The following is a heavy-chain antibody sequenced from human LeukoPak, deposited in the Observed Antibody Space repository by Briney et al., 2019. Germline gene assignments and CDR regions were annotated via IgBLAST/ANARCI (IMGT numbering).Heavy chain of an antibody. V-gene: IGHV3-23*01. CDR2: ISISGDNT. D-gene: IGHD6-19*01. Sequence: QAGGSLRLSCAASGFTFSDYAMSWVRQGPGKGLQWVSTISISGDNTYYADSVKGRFTISRDNSKNTLYLQMNSLRAEDTAVYYCAKAGSVGEQWLVRDAFDIWGQGTMVTVSS. CDR3: AKAGSVGEQWLVRDAFDI. J-gene: IGHJ3*02. CDR1: GFTFSDYA.